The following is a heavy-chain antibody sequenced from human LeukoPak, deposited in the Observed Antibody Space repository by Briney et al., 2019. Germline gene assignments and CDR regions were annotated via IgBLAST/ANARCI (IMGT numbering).Heavy chain of an antibody. CDR1: GFTFNNAW. V-gene: IGHV3-15*01. CDR2: IKTKTDGGTT. Sequence: PGGSLRLSCAASGFTFNNAWMNWVRQAPGKGLEWVGLIKTKTDGGTTDYAAPVKGRFTISRDDSKNTLYLQMNSLKTEDTAVYYCTTPIVVVPAAIVGTDYWGQGTLVTVSS. D-gene: IGHD2-2*01. J-gene: IGHJ4*02. CDR3: TTPIVVVPAAIVGTDY.